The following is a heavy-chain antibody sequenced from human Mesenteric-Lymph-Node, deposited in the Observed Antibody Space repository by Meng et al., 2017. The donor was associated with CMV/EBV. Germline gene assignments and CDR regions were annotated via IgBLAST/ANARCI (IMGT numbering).Heavy chain of an antibody. J-gene: IGHJ4*02. CDR3: ARARVSWSGYTSLSF. CDR2: ISPHYGNT. Sequence: ASVKVSCKAAGYTFSNYGINWVRQAPGQGPEWMGWISPHYGNTKYAQKFQGRVTMTTDTSTSTAYMELMSLISDDTAVYYCARARVSWSGYTSLSFWGQGTLVTVSS. V-gene: IGHV1-18*01. D-gene: IGHD3-3*01. CDR1: GYTFSNYG.